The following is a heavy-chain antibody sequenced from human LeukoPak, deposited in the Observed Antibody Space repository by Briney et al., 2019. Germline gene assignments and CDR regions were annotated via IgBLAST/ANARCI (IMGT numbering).Heavy chain of an antibody. CDR1: GFTFSSYA. V-gene: IGHV3-23*01. D-gene: IGHD6-13*01. Sequence: GGSLRLSCAAPGFTFSSYAMSWVRQAPGKGLEWVSAISGSGGSTYYADSVKGRFTISRDNSKNTLYLQMNSLRAEDTAVYYCAKGGDSSSWYDPNDFWGQGTLVTVSS. CDR2: ISGSGGST. CDR3: AKGGDSSSWYDPNDF. J-gene: IGHJ4*02.